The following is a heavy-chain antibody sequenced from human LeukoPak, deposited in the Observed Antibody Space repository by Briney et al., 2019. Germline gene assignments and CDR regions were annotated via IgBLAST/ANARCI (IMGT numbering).Heavy chain of an antibody. CDR1: GFNFGDNT. CDR2: ISSRSTYI. CDR3: ATTIFGVVTQSY. D-gene: IGHD3-3*01. J-gene: IGHJ4*02. V-gene: IGHV3-21*01. Sequence: GALRLSCTASGFNFGDNTMHWVRQAPGQGLEWVSSISSRSTYINYGDSLKGRCTISRDNAGNSLHLQIDSLRDEDTAVYYCATTIFGVVTQSYWGQGTLLSVSS.